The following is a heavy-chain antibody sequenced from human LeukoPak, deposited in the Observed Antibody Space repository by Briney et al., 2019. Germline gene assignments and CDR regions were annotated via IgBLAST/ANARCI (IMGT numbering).Heavy chain of an antibody. V-gene: IGHV3-23*01. CDR1: GFTFSNYA. CDR2: ITGSGTST. CDR3: VIWGDYDVLTGYYVPDY. D-gene: IGHD3-9*01. Sequence: GSLSLSCVASGFTFSNYAMSWVRQAPGKGLEWVSAITGSGTSTYYADSLKARFTISRDNSKNTVFLQMNSLRHEDTAIYYCVIWGDYDVLTGYYVPDYWGQGTLVTVSS. J-gene: IGHJ4*02.